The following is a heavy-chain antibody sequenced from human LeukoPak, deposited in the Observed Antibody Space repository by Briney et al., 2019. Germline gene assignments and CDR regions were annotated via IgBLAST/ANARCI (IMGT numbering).Heavy chain of an antibody. Sequence: GGSLRLSCVASGFTFTEAWMSWVRQAPGKGLEWIGRIKSKSEGATRDFAAPVKGRVTMSRGESKNTVYLHMDSLKIEDTAMYFCAARTGNSDFDYWGQGTLVTVSS. CDR3: AARTGNSDFDY. V-gene: IGHV3-15*01. J-gene: IGHJ4*02. D-gene: IGHD1-1*01. CDR1: GFTFTEAW. CDR2: IKSKSEGATR.